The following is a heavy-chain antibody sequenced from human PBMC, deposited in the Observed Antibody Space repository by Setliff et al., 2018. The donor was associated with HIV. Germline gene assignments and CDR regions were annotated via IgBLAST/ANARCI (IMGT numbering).Heavy chain of an antibody. D-gene: IGHD3-10*01. CDR3: ARDYYGSGSYFILDY. CDR1: GGTFSSYA. CDR2: ITPSDSYT. Sequence: ASVKVSCKASGGTFSSYAISWVRQAPGQGLEWMGIITPSDSYTVYAQKFQGRVTMTRDTSTSTVYTELSSLRSDDTAVYYCARDYYGSGSYFILDYWGPGTLVTVSS. V-gene: IGHV1-46*01. J-gene: IGHJ4*02.